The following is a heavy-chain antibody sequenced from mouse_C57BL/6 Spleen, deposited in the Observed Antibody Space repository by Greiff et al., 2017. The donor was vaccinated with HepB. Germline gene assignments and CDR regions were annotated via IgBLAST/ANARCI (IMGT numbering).Heavy chain of an antibody. Sequence: EVQVVESGGDLVKPGGSLKLSCAASGFTFSSYGMSWVRQTPDKRLEWVATISSGGSYTYYPDSVKGRFTISRDNAKNTLYLQMSSLKSEDTAMYYWARGDYGSSYPYYAMDYWGQGTSVTVSS. V-gene: IGHV5-6*01. J-gene: IGHJ4*01. CDR2: ISSGGSYT. CDR1: GFTFSSYG. D-gene: IGHD1-1*01. CDR3: ARGDYGSSYPYYAMDY.